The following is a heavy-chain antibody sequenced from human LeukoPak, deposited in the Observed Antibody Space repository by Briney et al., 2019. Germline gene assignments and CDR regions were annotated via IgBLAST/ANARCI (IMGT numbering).Heavy chain of an antibody. D-gene: IGHD6-13*01. CDR2: INHSGST. CDR3: ARVGGPLYSSSWYPAYYYYGMDV. Sequence: SETLSLTCAVYGGSFSGYYWSWIRQPPGKGLEWIGEINHSGSTNYNPSLKSRVTISVDTSENQFSLKLSSVTAADTAVYYCARVGGPLYSSSWYPAYYYYGMDVWGQGTTVTVSS. J-gene: IGHJ6*02. V-gene: IGHV4-34*01. CDR1: GGSFSGYY.